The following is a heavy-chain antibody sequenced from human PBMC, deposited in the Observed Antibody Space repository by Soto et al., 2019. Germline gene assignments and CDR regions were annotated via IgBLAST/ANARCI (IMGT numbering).Heavy chain of an antibody. Sequence: EVQLVESGGGLVQPGRSLRLSCAASGFTFDDYAMHWVRRVPGKGLEWVSSISWNSNIIGYADSVQGRFTISRDNAKXXXXXXXXXXXXXXXXXXYCAKGGPDGFCSGGRCYFDYWGQGTLVTVSS. D-gene: IGHD2-15*01. CDR1: GFTFDDYA. V-gene: IGHV3-9*01. J-gene: IGHJ4*02. CDR3: AKGGPDGFCSGGRCYFDY. CDR2: ISWNSNII.